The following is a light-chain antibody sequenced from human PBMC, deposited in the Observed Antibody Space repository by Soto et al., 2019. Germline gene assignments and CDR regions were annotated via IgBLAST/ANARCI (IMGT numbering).Light chain of an antibody. V-gene: IGLV7-43*01. Sequence: QAVVTQEPSLTVSPGGTVTLTCASSTGAVTSGYYPNWFQQKPGQAPRSLIYSTNNKQSWTPARFSGSLLGGKAALTLSGVQPGDEAEYYCLLYYGGARVFGGGTKVTVL. CDR3: LLYYGGARV. J-gene: IGLJ2*01. CDR2: STN. CDR1: TGAVTSGYY.